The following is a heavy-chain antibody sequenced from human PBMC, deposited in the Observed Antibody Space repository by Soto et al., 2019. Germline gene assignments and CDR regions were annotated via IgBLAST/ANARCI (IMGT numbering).Heavy chain of an antibody. CDR2: VYYSGST. CDR1: GGSINNYY. V-gene: IGHV4-59*08. CDR3: TRSQYFAY. J-gene: IGHJ4*02. Sequence: TSDTLCLPCTVSGGSINNYYWSWIRQPPGKGLEWIGHVYYSGSTHYNPSLKSRVTMSVDASRNLFSLKLSSVTAADTAVYFCTRSQYFAYWSQGALVTV.